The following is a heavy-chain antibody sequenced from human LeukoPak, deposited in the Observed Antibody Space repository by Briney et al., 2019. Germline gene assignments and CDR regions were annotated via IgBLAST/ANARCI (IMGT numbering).Heavy chain of an antibody. CDR2: IYHSGST. D-gene: IGHD6-13*01. Sequence: SETLSLTCAVSGGSISSDGYSWSWIRQPPGKGLEWIGYIYHSGSTYYNPSLKSRVTISVDRSKNQFSLKLSSVTAADTAVYYCARGRYIAAAGPINWFDPWGQGTLVTVSS. CDR3: ARGRYIAAAGPINWFDP. V-gene: IGHV4-30-2*01. J-gene: IGHJ5*02. CDR1: GGSISSDGYS.